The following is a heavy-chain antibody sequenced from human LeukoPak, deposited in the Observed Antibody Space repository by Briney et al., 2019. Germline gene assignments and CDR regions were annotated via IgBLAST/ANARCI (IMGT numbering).Heavy chain of an antibody. V-gene: IGHV4-39*02. CDR2: IYYSGST. CDR1: GGSISSSSYY. D-gene: IGHD6-19*01. J-gene: IGHJ4*02. Sequence: PSETLSLTCTVSGGSISSSSYYWGWIRQPPGKGLEWIGSIYYSGSTYYNPSLKSRVTISVDTSKNQFSLKLSSVTAADTAVYYCAREQWLAEYYFDYWGQGALVTVSS. CDR3: AREQWLAEYYFDY.